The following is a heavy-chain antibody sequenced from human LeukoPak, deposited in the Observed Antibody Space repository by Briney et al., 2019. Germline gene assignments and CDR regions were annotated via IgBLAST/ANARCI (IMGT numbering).Heavy chain of an antibody. J-gene: IGHJ3*02. CDR3: ARIGLRNDAFDI. Sequence: SETLSLTCTVSGGSISSYYCSWIRQPPGKGLEWIGYIYYSGSTNYNPSLKSRVTMSVDTSKNQSSLKLSSVTAEDTAVYYCARIGLRNDAFDIWGQGTMVTVSS. V-gene: IGHV4-59*01. D-gene: IGHD4-17*01. CDR2: IYYSGST. CDR1: GGSISSYY.